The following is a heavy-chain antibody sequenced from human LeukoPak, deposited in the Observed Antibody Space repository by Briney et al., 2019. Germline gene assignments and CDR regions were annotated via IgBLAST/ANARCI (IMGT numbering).Heavy chain of an antibody. CDR1: GFTFSSYS. D-gene: IGHD3-22*01. Sequence: GGSLRLSCAASGFTFSSYSMNWVRQAPGKGLEWVSSISSRSSYIYYADSVKGRFTISRDNAKNSLYLQMNSLRAEDTAVYYCASDPSRYYDSSGYHFDYWGQGTLVTVSS. J-gene: IGHJ4*02. CDR2: ISSRSSYI. CDR3: ASDPSRYYDSSGYHFDY. V-gene: IGHV3-21*01.